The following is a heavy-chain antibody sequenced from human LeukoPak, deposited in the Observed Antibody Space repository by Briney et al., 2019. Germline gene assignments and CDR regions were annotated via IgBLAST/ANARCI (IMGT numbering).Heavy chain of an antibody. V-gene: IGHV3-23*01. CDR3: AKDDGSGWHYFGY. D-gene: IGHD3-22*01. J-gene: IGHJ4*02. CDR2: ISGSSGST. CDR1: GFTFSSYG. Sequence: GGSLRLSCAASGFTFSSYGMSWVRQAPGQGLEWVSAISGSSGSTYYADSVKGRFTISRDNSKETLYLQMNSLRAEDTAVYYCAKDDGSGWHYFGYWGQGTLVTVSS.